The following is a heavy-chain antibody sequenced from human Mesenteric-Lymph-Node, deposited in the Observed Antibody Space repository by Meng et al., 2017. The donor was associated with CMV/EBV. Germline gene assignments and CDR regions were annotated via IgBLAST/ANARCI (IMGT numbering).Heavy chain of an antibody. V-gene: IGHV3-23*01. CDR3: AKDGWEYYYDSSGHYKN. J-gene: IGHJ4*02. CDR2: IDGRGGGT. Sequence: GGSLRLSCAASGFTFSSYAMSWVRQAPGKGLEWVSVIDGRGGGTYYADSVKGRFTISRDNSRNTLYLQMDSLRGEDTAIYYCAKDGWEYYYDSSGHYKNWGQGTLVTVSS. CDR1: GFTFSSYA. D-gene: IGHD3-22*01.